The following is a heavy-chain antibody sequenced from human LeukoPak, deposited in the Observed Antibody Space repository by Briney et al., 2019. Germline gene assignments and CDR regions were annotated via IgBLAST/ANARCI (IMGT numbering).Heavy chain of an antibody. J-gene: IGHJ5*02. D-gene: IGHD6-19*01. V-gene: IGHV1-8*01. Sequence: ASVKVSCKASGYTFTSYDINWVRQATGQGLEWMGWMNPNSGNTGYAQKFQGRVTMTRNTSISTAYMELSRLRSDDTAVYYCARSSVAGGWFDPWGQGTLVTVSS. CDR1: GYTFTSYD. CDR2: MNPNSGNT. CDR3: ARSSVAGGWFDP.